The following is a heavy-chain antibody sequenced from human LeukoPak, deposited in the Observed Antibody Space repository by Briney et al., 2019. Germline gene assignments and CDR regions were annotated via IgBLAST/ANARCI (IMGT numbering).Heavy chain of an antibody. CDR2: ISRVGNTI. J-gene: IGHJ4*02. CDR3: AKPYGSGSYYDY. CDR1: GFTFNNYE. D-gene: IGHD3-10*01. Sequence: GGSLRLSCVASGFTFNNYEMNWVRQAPGKGLEWVSYISRVGNTIFYADSVKGRFTISRDNATDSLYLQMNSLRAEDTAVYYCAKPYGSGSYYDYWGQGTLVTVSS. V-gene: IGHV3-48*03.